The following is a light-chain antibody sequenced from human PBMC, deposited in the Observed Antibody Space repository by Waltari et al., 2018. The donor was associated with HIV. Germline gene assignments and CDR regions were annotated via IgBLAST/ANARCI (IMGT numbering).Light chain of an antibody. CDR3: CSYAGSNTMI. V-gene: IGLV2-23*02. Sequence: QSALTQPASLSGSPGQSITISCTGTSSDVGDYDLVSWYHRHSGKAPKLMIYEVSKWPSGVSNRFSGSKSGNTASLTISGLQAEDEADYYCCSYAGSNTMIFGGGTKLTVL. J-gene: IGLJ2*01. CDR2: EVS. CDR1: SSDVGDYDL.